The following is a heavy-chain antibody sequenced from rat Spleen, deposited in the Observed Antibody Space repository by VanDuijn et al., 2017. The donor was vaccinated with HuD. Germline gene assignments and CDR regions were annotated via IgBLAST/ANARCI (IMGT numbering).Heavy chain of an antibody. J-gene: IGHJ2*01. D-gene: IGHD2-1*01. Sequence: EVQLVESGGGLVQPGRSMKLSCAASGFTLSNYDMVWVRQAPTKGLEWVASISYEGSTTYYRDSVKGRFTISRDNAKNTLYLQMDSLRSEDTATYYCAISGTYGFDYWGQGVMVTVSS. CDR1: GFTLSNYD. V-gene: IGHV5-25*01. CDR3: AISGTYGFDY. CDR2: ISYEGSTT.